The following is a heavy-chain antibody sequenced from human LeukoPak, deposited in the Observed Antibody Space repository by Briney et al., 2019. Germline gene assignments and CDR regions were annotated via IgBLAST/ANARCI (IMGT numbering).Heavy chain of an antibody. CDR3: ARLDNIGDCSSTNCPNWYFDL. CDR1: GGSISSSSDF. V-gene: IGHV4-39*01. CDR2: VRYSGNT. J-gene: IGHJ2*01. Sequence: SETLSLTCTVSGGSISSSSDFWGWIRQPPGKGLECIGNVRYSGNTYYNPSLKSRVTISVDTSKNQFSLKLRSVTAADTAVYYCARLDNIGDCSSTNCPNWYFDLWGRGTLVTVSS. D-gene: IGHD2-2*01.